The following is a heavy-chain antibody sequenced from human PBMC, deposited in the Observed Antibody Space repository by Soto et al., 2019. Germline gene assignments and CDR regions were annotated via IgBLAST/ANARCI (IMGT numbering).Heavy chain of an antibody. Sequence: ASVKVSCKASGYTFTSYGISWVRQAPGQGLEWMGWISAYNGNTNYAQKLQGRVTITTDTSASTAYMELSSLRSEDTAVYYCARGGFTTVVLFDYWGQGTLVTVSS. CDR2: ISAYNGNT. D-gene: IGHD4-17*01. CDR3: ARGGFTTVVLFDY. V-gene: IGHV1-18*01. J-gene: IGHJ4*02. CDR1: GYTFTSYG.